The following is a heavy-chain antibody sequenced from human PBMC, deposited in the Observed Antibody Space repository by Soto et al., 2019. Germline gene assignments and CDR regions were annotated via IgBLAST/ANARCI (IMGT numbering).Heavy chain of an antibody. D-gene: IGHD3-10*01. CDR1: GGTFSSYA. CDR3: ARVGSYYGSGSYYYYYYGMDV. J-gene: IGHJ6*02. V-gene: IGHV1-69*13. Sequence: ASVKVSCKASGGTFSSYAISWVRQAPGQGLEWMGGIIPIFGTANYAQKFQGRVTITADESTSTAYMELSSLRSEDTAVYYCARVGSYYGSGSYYYYYYGMDVWGQGTTVTVSS. CDR2: IIPIFGTA.